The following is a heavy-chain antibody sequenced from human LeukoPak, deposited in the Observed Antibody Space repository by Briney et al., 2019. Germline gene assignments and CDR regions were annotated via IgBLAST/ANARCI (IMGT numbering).Heavy chain of an antibody. Sequence: ASVKVSCKASGYTFTSYYMHWARQAPGQGLEWMGIINPSGGSTSYAQKFQGRVTMTRDTSTSTVYMELSSLRSEDTAVYYCARDMIYNWNWGYYYYYGMDVWGQGTTVTVSS. CDR1: GYTFTSYY. D-gene: IGHD1-7*01. V-gene: IGHV1-46*01. J-gene: IGHJ6*02. CDR3: ARDMIYNWNWGYYYYYGMDV. CDR2: INPSGGST.